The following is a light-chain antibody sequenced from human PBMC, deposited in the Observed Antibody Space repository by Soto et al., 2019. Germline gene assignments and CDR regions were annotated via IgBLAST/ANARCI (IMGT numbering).Light chain of an antibody. V-gene: IGKV3-20*01. Sequence: IVLTQSPGTLSLSPGERATLSCRASQSVSSSYLAWYQQKPGQAPRLLIYGASSRATGIPDRFSGSGSGTDFTLTISRLEPEVFAVYYSQQYGSSPSFGQRTNVDIK. CDR2: GAS. CDR1: QSVSSSY. J-gene: IGKJ1*01. CDR3: QQYGSSPS.